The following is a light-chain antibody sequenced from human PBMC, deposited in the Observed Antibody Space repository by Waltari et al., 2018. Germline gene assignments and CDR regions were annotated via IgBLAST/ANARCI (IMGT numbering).Light chain of an antibody. CDR1: SSDVGGYNY. CDR2: DVS. Sequence: QSALTQPASVSGSPGQSITISCTGTSSDVGGYNYVSWYQQHPGKAPKLMIYDVSKRPSGVSNRFSGSQSGNTASLTISGLQAEDEADYYCCSYAGSSTWVFGGGTKLTVL. J-gene: IGLJ3*02. V-gene: IGLV2-23*02. CDR3: CSYAGSSTWV.